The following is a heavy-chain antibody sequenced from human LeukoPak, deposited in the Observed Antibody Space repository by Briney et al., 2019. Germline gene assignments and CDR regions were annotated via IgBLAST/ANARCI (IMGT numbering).Heavy chain of an antibody. V-gene: IGHV3-23*01. CDR1: GFIFSSKA. J-gene: IGHJ5*02. D-gene: IGHD3-10*01. Sequence: PGGSLRLSCAASGFIFSSKAMSWVRQAPGKGLEWVSTIGHSDDTYYADSVKGRFTISRDISKNTLYLQMDSLRVEDTAVYYCVKKGSTQSPGNWFDPWGQGTLVIVSS. CDR2: IGHSDDT. CDR3: VKKGSTQSPGNWFDP.